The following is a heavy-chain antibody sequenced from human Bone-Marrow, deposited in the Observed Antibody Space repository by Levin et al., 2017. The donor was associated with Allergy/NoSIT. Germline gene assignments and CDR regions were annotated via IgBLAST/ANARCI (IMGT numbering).Heavy chain of an antibody. CDR3: GTFNDFGDY. CDR2: IDPETGDT. V-gene: IGHV1-24*01. D-gene: IGHD4/OR15-4a*01. Sequence: GASVKVSCKVSGYTLNELSVFWVRQAPGQGLEWMGGIDPETGDTIYAQKFRGRVTMTEDTSTDTAYMEVSSLTSEDTAVYYCGTFNDFGDYWGQGTLFIVSS. CDR1: GYTLNELS. J-gene: IGHJ4*02.